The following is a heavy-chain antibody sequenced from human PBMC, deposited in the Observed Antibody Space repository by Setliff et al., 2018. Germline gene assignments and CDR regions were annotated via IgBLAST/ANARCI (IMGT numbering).Heavy chain of an antibody. CDR1: GGSISSYY. CDR2: IYASGST. D-gene: IGHD1-26*01. J-gene: IGHJ6*03. CDR3: ARAPPNRYSGSYEYFYKDV. V-gene: IGHV4-4*08. Sequence: SETLSLTCTVSGGSISSYYWSWIRQPPGKGLEWIGYIYASGSTNYNPSLKSRVTLSVDTSRNQFSLKVSSVTAADTAVYYCARAPPNRYSGSYEYFYKDVWGKGTTVTVSS.